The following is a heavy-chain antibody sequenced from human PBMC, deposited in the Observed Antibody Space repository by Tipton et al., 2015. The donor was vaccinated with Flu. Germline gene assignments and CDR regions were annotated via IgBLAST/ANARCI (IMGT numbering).Heavy chain of an antibody. J-gene: IGHJ1*01. V-gene: IGHV4-59*01. D-gene: IGHD1-26*01. CDR1: GGSLSGYY. CDR2: IYYSGST. Sequence: TLSLTCTVSGGSLSGYYWSWIRQPAGKGLEWIGYIYYSGSTNYNPSLKSRVTISVDTSKNQFSLKLSFVTAADTAVYYCARYGTYDGSRYFQHWGQGTLVTVSS. CDR3: ARYGTYDGSRYFQH.